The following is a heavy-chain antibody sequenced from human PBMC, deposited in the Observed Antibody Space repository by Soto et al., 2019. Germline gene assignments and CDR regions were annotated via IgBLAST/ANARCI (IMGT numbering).Heavy chain of an antibody. J-gene: IGHJ4*02. D-gene: IGHD4-17*01. Sequence: EVPLLESGGGLVQPGGSLRLSCAASGFSFSTHTLSWVRQAPGKGLVWLSSIGATGDATYYADSVKGRFTISRDNSEDTVSLQMNSLRVDDTAVYYCAILRGLRKFWGQGTLVTVSS. V-gene: IGHV3-23*01. CDR1: GFSFSTHT. CDR2: IGATGDAT. CDR3: AILRGLRKF.